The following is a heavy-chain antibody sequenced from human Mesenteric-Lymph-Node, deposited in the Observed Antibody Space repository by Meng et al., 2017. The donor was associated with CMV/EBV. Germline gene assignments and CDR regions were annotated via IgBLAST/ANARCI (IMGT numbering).Heavy chain of an antibody. CDR2: INTNTGNP. Sequence: YGYTFTSDAMNWVRQAPGQGLEWMGWINTNTGNPTYAQGFTGRFVFSLDTSVSTAYLQISSLKAEDTAVYYCARGRNYDILTGYNDYWGQGTLDTVSS. V-gene: IGHV7-4-1*02. J-gene: IGHJ4*02. CDR3: ARGRNYDILTGYNDY. CDR1: GYTFTSDA. D-gene: IGHD3-9*01.